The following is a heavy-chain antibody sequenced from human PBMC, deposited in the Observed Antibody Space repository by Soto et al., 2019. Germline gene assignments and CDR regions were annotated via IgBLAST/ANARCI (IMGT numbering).Heavy chain of an antibody. CDR2: IIPIFGTA. D-gene: IGHD1-7*01. V-gene: IGHV1-69*01. Sequence: QVELVQSGAEVKKPGSSVKVSCKASGGTFSSYAISWVRQAPGQGLEWMGGIIPIFGTANYAQKFQGRVTITADESTSTAYMELGSLRSEDTAVYYCARALPITGTTYYFDYWGQGTLVTVSS. CDR3: ARALPITGTTYYFDY. CDR1: GGTFSSYA. J-gene: IGHJ4*02.